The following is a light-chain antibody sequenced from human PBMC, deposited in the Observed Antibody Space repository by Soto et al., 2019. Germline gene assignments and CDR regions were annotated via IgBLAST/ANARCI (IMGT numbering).Light chain of an antibody. CDR3: QQYGRSPTT. CDR1: QSVANNF. Sequence: EIVLTQSPGTLSLYPGERATLSCRASQSVANNFLAWHQQKPGQAPRLLIYGASSRATGIPDRFSGSGSGTDFTLTISRLEPEDFAVYYCQQYGRSPTTFGQGTKVDIK. J-gene: IGKJ1*01. CDR2: GAS. V-gene: IGKV3-20*01.